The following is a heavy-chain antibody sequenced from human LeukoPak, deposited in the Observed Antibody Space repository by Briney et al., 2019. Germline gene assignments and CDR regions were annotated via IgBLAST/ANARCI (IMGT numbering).Heavy chain of an antibody. CDR1: GFTFSNAW. CDR3: ATYMVAALHY. V-gene: IGHV3-15*01. D-gene: IGHD5-12*01. J-gene: IGHJ4*02. Sequence: GGSLTLSCAASGFTFSNAWMSWVRQAPGKGLERVGRIRPKTDGATTDHPAPVKGRFTISRDDSKSTLFLQMNSLKTEDTAVYYCATYMVAALHYWGQGTLVTVSS. CDR2: IRPKTDGATT.